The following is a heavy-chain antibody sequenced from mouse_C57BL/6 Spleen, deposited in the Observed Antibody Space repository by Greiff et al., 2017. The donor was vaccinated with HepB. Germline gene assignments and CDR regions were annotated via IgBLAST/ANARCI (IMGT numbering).Heavy chain of an antibody. CDR1: GYSITSGYY. CDR2: ISYDGSN. Sequence: EVQLQQSGPGLVKPSQSLSLTCSVTGYSITSGYYWNWIRQFPGNKLEWMGYISYDGSNNYNPSLKNRISITRDTSKNQFFLKLNSVTTEDTATYYCAREDYGSSSFFAYWGQGTLVTVSA. J-gene: IGHJ3*01. D-gene: IGHD1-1*01. CDR3: AREDYGSSSFFAY. V-gene: IGHV3-6*01.